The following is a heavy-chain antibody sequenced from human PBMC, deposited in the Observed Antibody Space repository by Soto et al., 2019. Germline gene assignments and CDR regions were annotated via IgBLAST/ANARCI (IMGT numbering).Heavy chain of an antibody. V-gene: IGHV4-39*01. Sequence: SETLSLTCTVSGGSISSSSYYWGWIRQPPGKGLEWIGSIYYSGSTYYNPSLKSRVTISVDTSKNQFSLKLSSVTAADTAVYYCARVLAWGSYYDYIWGSPLFDYWGQGTLVTVSS. D-gene: IGHD3-16*01. CDR3: ARVLAWGSYYDYIWGSPLFDY. CDR1: GGSISSSSYY. J-gene: IGHJ4*02. CDR2: IYYSGST.